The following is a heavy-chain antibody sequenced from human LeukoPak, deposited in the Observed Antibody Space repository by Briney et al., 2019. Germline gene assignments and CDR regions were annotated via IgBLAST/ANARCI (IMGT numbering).Heavy chain of an antibody. D-gene: IGHD1-26*01. CDR1: GFTFSSYA. CDR3: AKPPRKGELSYFDY. J-gene: IGHJ4*02. Sequence: GGSLRLSCAASGFTFSSYAMSWVRQAPGKGLEWVSAISGSGGSTYFADSVKGRFTISRDNSKNTLYLQMNSLRAEDTAVYYCAKPPRKGELSYFDYWGQGTLVTVSS. CDR2: ISGSGGST. V-gene: IGHV3-23*01.